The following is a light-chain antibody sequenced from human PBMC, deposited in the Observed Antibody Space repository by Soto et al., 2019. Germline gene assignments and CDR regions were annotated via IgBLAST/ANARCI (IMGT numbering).Light chain of an antibody. V-gene: IGKV1-39*01. CDR1: QSIASY. CDR2: AAS. J-gene: IGKJ1*01. CDR3: QQSYTSPWT. Sequence: DIQMTQSPSTLAAFVGDRVTITCRASQSIASYLTWYQQKPGKAPKILIYAASNLQSGVPSRFSGSGSGTDFTLTIRSLQPEDFATYYCQQSYTSPWTFGQGTKVEIK.